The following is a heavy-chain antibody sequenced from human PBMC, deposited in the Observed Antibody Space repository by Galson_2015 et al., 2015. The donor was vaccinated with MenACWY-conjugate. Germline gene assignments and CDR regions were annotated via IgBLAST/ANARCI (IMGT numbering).Heavy chain of an antibody. V-gene: IGHV5-51*01. Sequence: SGAEVKKPGESLKISCKGSGYSFTNYWIGWVRQMPERGLEWMGLIDPHNSNTRYSPSFQGQVTISADESISTAFLQWSSLKASDTAMYYCARHPPGGRGMDVWGRGTAVTVSS. D-gene: IGHD1-26*01. J-gene: IGHJ6*02. CDR1: GYSFTNYW. CDR2: IDPHNSNT. CDR3: ARHPPGGRGMDV.